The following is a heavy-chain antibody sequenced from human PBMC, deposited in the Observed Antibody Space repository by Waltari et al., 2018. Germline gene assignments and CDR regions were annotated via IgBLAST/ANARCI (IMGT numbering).Heavy chain of an antibody. V-gene: IGHV3-7*01. J-gene: IGHJ4*02. CDR3: ARLHSANY. Sequence: EVQVVESGGDLVQPGGSLRLSCAASGFTFSSYRMTWVRQAPGKGLEWVANINADGSEKEYVDSVKVRFTISRDNAKNSLYLQMNSLRVEDTAVYYCARLHSANYWGQGTLVTVSS. CDR2: INADGSEK. CDR1: GFTFSSYR. D-gene: IGHD2-15*01.